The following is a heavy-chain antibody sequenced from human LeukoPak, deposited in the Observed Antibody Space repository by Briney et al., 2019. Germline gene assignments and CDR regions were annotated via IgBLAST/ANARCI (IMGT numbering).Heavy chain of an antibody. CDR1: GFTFSSYS. CDR2: ISSSSTI. D-gene: IGHD3-22*01. Sequence: GGSLRLSCAASGFTFSSYSMNWVRQAPGKGLEWVSYISSSSTIYYADSVKGRFTISRDNAKNSLYLQMNSLRDEDTAVYYCATAGDYYDSSGFDYWGQGTLVTVSS. CDR3: ATAGDYYDSSGFDY. J-gene: IGHJ4*02. V-gene: IGHV3-48*02.